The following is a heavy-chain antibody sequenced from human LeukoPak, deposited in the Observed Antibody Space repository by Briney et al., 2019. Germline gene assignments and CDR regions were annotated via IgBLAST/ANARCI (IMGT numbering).Heavy chain of an antibody. CDR1: GGSFSGYY. Sequence: KTSETLSLTCAVYGGSFSGYYWSWIRQPPGKGLEWIGEINHSGSTNYNPSLKSRVTISVDTSKNQFSLKLSSVTAADTAVYYCAAPHCYYDSSGYGACWFDPWGQGTLVTVSS. V-gene: IGHV4-34*01. CDR3: AAPHCYYDSSGYGACWFDP. D-gene: IGHD3-22*01. J-gene: IGHJ5*02. CDR2: INHSGST.